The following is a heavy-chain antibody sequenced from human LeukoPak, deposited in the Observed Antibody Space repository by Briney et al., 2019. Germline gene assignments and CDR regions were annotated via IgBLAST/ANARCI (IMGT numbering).Heavy chain of an antibody. V-gene: IGHV3-33*01. D-gene: IGHD6-19*01. Sequence: PGRSLRLYCAASGFTFSSYGMHWVRQAPGKGLEWVAVIWYDGSNKYYADSVKGRFTISRDNSKNTLYLQMNSLRAEDTAVYYCARNGEGYWGQWLARGPHWFDPWGQGTLVTVSS. CDR1: GFTFSSYG. CDR3: ARNGEGYWGQWLARGPHWFDP. J-gene: IGHJ5*02. CDR2: IWYDGSNK.